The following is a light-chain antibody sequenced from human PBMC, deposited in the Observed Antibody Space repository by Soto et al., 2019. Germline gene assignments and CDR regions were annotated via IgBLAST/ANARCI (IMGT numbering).Light chain of an antibody. V-gene: IGLV2-23*02. J-gene: IGLJ1*01. CDR1: NSDLGTFNL. Sequence: QSVLTQPAAVSGSPGQSITISCTGSNSDLGTFNLVSWYQQHPGKAPKLLIYEVNGRPSGVSNRFSGSKSGTTASLTISGLQTDDEADYFCCSYAGTNTYVFGGGTKVTVL. CDR3: CSYAGTNTYV. CDR2: EVN.